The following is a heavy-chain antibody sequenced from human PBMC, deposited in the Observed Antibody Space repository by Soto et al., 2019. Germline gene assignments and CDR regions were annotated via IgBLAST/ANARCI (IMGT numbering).Heavy chain of an antibody. CDR3: ARVYFSDLVAFDY. V-gene: IGHV3-23*01. D-gene: IGHD2-21*01. J-gene: IGHJ4*02. CDR2: IRGSGDIS. Sequence: EVQLLESGGGLVQPGGSLRLSCAASGFTFRSHGMSWVRQAPGKGLEWVSVIRGSGDISYYADSVKGRFTISRDNSKNTLYLQMNSLRADDTAVYYCARVYFSDLVAFDYWGQGTLVTVSS. CDR1: GFTFRSHG.